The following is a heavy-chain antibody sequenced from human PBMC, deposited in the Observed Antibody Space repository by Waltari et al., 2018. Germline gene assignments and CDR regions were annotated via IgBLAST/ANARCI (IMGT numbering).Heavy chain of an antibody. J-gene: IGHJ6*02. V-gene: IGHV1-69*02. Sequence: QVQLVQSGVEVKKPGSSVKVSCKASGGTFSRYTISWVRQATGQGIEWMGRIMPGLSIANYAQKFQGRVTSTADKSTGTAYMELSILISYDTAVYYGASDPATVTTYYYGMDVWGQGTTVTVSS. D-gene: IGHD4-17*01. CDR3: ASDPATVTTYYYGMDV. CDR2: IMPGLSIA. CDR1: GGTFSRYT.